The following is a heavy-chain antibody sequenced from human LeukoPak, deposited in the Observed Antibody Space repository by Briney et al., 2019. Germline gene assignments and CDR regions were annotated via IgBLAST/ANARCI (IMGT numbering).Heavy chain of an antibody. D-gene: IGHD1-26*01. CDR3: ATADWESFYFDS. CDR2: TSYSEGT. Sequence: SETLSLTCTVSGGSVSRGGYYWNWIRQHPGKGLEWIVFTSYSEGTYYNPSLMSRITISVDISQNQFSLKMRDVTAADTAVYFCATADWESFYFDSWGQGALVAVSS. CDR1: GGSVSRGGYY. J-gene: IGHJ4*02. V-gene: IGHV4-31*03.